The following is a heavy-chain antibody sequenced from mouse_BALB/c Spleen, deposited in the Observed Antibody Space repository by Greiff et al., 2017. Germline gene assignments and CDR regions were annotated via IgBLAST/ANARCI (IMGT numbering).Heavy chain of an antibody. V-gene: IGHV1S22*01. CDR2: IYPGSGST. Sequence: LKQPGSELVRPGASVKLSCKASGYTFTSYWMHWVKQRPGQGLEWIGNIYPGSGSTNYDEKFKSKATLTVDTSSSTAYMQLSSLTSEDSAVYYCTREGNYVPYYAMDYWGQGTSVTVSA. J-gene: IGHJ4*01. CDR3: TREGNYVPYYAMDY. CDR1: GYTFTSYW. D-gene: IGHD2-1*01.